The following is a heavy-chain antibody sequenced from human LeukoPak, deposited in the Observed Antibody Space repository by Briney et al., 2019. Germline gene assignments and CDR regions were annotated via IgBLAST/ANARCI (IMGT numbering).Heavy chain of an antibody. Sequence: GSLRLSCAASGFTFSRYWMSWIRQPPGKGLEWIGSIYYTGSTNYNPSLKSRVTISVDTSKNQFSLKLSSVTAADTAVYYCARRYYYGSGSYLYYFDYWGQGTLVTVSS. CDR3: ARRYYYGSGSYLYYFDY. CDR1: GFTFSRYW. V-gene: IGHV4-39*07. CDR2: IYYTGST. D-gene: IGHD3-10*01. J-gene: IGHJ4*02.